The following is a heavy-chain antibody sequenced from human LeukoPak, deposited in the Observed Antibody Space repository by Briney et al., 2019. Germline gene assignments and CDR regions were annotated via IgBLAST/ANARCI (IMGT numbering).Heavy chain of an antibody. CDR1: GGSISDYF. Sequence: PSETLSLTCTVSGGSISDYFWSWIRQPAGKGLEWIGRKSVSGHTNYRSSLESRVTMSVDTSKNQFSLRLNSVTTADTAVYYCAGQGGYDRVDYWGQGILVTVSS. V-gene: IGHV4-4*07. CDR3: AGQGGYDRVDY. CDR2: KSVSGHT. J-gene: IGHJ4*02. D-gene: IGHD5-12*01.